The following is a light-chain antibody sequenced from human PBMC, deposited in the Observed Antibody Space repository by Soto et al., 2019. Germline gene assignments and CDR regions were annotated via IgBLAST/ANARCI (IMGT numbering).Light chain of an antibody. CDR3: SSYTSSSTLV. Sequence: QSALTQPASVSGSPGQSITISCTGTSSDVGGYNCVSWYQQHPGKAPKLMIYEVSNRPSGVSNRFSGSKSGNTASLTISGLQAEDEADYYCSSYTSSSTLVFGGETKLTVL. V-gene: IGLV2-14*01. CDR1: SSDVGGYNC. J-gene: IGLJ2*01. CDR2: EVS.